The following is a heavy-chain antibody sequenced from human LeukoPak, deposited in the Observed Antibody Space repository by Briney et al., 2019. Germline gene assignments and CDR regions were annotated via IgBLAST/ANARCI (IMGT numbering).Heavy chain of an antibody. CDR1: GGTFSSYA. CDR3: ARVPGDGSSYYYYYMDV. Sequence: SVKVSCKASGGTFSSYAISWVRQAPGQGLEWMGGIIPIFGTANYAQKFQGRVTITADESTSTAYMELSSLRSEDTAVYYCARVPGDGSSYYYYYMDVWGKGTTVTISS. CDR2: IIPIFGTA. V-gene: IGHV1-69*01. J-gene: IGHJ6*03.